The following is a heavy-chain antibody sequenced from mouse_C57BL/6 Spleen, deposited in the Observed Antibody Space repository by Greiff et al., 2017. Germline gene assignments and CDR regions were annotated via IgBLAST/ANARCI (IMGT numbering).Heavy chain of an antibody. CDR2: INPNNGGT. CDR1: GYTFTDYN. D-gene: IGHD2-5*01. Sequence: EVQLQQSGPELVKPGASVKMSCKASGYTFTDYNMHWVKQSHGKSLEWIGYINPNNGGTSYNQKFKGKATLTVNKSSSTAYMELRSLTSEDSAVYYCARAAYYSNCFDVWGTGTTVTVSS. J-gene: IGHJ1*03. CDR3: ARAAYYSNCFDV. V-gene: IGHV1-22*01.